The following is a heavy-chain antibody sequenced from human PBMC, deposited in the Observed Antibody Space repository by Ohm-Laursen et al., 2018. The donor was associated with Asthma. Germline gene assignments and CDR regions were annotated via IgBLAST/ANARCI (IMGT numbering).Heavy chain of an antibody. J-gene: IGHJ1*01. CDR1: GFTFSTYA. CDR2: ISDSGGNT. Sequence: GSLRLSCAASGFTFSTYAMNWVRQAPGKGLEWVSGISDSGGNTYYTDSVEGRFTISRDNSKNTLYLQMNSLRAEDTAVYYCARALRNYYDSSGYYYSVGYFQHWGQGTLVTVSS. D-gene: IGHD3-22*01. CDR3: ARALRNYYDSSGYYYSVGYFQH. V-gene: IGHV3-23*01.